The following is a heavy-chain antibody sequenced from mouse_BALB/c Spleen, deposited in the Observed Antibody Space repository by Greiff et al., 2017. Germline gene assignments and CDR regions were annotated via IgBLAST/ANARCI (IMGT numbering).Heavy chain of an antibody. V-gene: IGHV14-3*02. Sequence: EVQLQQSGAELVKPGASVKLSCTASGFNIKDTYMHWVKQRPEQGLEWIGRIDPANGNTKYDPKFQGKATITADTSSNTAYLQLSSLTSEDTAVYYCALCARRGYYAMDYWGQGTSVTVSS. CDR1: GFNIKDTY. J-gene: IGHJ4*01. CDR2: IDPANGNT. CDR3: ALCARRGYYAMDY.